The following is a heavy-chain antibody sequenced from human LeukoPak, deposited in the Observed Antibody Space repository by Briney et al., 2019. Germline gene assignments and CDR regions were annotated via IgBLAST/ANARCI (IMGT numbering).Heavy chain of an antibody. D-gene: IGHD3-3*01. J-gene: IGHJ4*02. CDR2: INHSGST. CDR3: ARGTSGDYDFWSGYYRGCYFDY. Sequence: SETLSLTCAVYGGSFSGYYWSWIRQPPGKGLEWIGEINHSGSTNYNPSLKSRVTISVDTSKNQFSLKLSSVTAADTAVYYCARGTSGDYDFWSGYYRGCYFDYWGQGTLVTVSS. V-gene: IGHV4-34*01. CDR1: GGSFSGYY.